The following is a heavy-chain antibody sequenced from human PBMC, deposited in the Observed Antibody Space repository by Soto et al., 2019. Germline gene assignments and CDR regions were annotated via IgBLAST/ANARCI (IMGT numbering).Heavy chain of an antibody. CDR3: ARHLKIEDIVVVPAAPPGYFDY. J-gene: IGHJ4*02. V-gene: IGHV4-39*01. CDR1: GGSISSSSYY. CDR2: IYYSGST. Sequence: QLQLQESGPGLVKPSETLSLTCTVSGGSISSSSYYWGWIRQPPGKGLEWIGSIYYSGSTYYNPSLKSRVTISVDTSKNQFSLKLSSVTAADTAVYYCARHLKIEDIVVVPAAPPGYFDYWGQGTLVTVSS. D-gene: IGHD2-2*01.